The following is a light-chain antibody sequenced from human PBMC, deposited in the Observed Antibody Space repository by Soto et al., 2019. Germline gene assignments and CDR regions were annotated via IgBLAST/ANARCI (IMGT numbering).Light chain of an antibody. CDR2: DVT. Sequence: QAVVTQEPSLTMSPGGTVTLTCGSSTGTVTSGHFPYWFQQKPGQAPRALIYDVTKKHSWTPARFSGSLLGDKAALTLSGVQPEDEAEYYCLLTYSDAVVFGGGTKLTVL. CDR3: LLTYSDAVV. CDR1: TGTVTSGHF. V-gene: IGLV7-46*01. J-gene: IGLJ2*01.